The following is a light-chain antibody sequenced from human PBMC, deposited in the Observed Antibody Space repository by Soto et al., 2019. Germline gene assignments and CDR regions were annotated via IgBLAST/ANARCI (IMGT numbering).Light chain of an antibody. Sequence: QSALTQPASVSGSPGQSITISCTGTSSDVGGYNYVCWYQHHPGKPPKLMIYEVTTRPAGISNRFSGSKSGNTASLTIFGRRAEDEPDYCCRSYPCSTTFPWVFGTGTKLTVL. J-gene: IGLJ1*01. CDR1: SSDVGGYNY. CDR3: RSYPCSTTFPWV. CDR2: EVT. V-gene: IGLV2-14*01.